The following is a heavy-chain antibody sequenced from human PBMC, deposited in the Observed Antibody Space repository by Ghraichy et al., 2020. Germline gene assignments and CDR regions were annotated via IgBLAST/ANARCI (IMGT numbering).Heavy chain of an antibody. D-gene: IGHD1-7*01. CDR1: GFTFSSYA. CDR3: AKDPTKSKLSSDY. Sequence: GGSLRLSCAASGFTFSSYATSWVRQAPGKGLEWVSAISGSGGSTYYADSVKGRFTISRDNSKNTLYLQMNSLRAEDTAVYYGAKDPTKSKLSSDYWGQGTLVTVSS. J-gene: IGHJ4*02. CDR2: ISGSGGST. V-gene: IGHV3-23*01.